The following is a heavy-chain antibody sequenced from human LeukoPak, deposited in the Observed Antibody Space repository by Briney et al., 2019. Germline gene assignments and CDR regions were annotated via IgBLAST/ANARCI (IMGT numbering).Heavy chain of an antibody. CDR1: GFTFTSYS. J-gene: IGHJ4*02. CDR3: ARDLSGWYLLDY. V-gene: IGHV3-48*02. Sequence: GGSLRLSCAASGFTFTSYSMNWVRQAPGKGLEWVSYISTSASTIYYADSVKGRFTISRDNAKNSLSLQMNSLRDEDTAVYYCARDLSGWYLLDYWGQGTLVTVSS. CDR2: ISTSASTI. D-gene: IGHD6-19*01.